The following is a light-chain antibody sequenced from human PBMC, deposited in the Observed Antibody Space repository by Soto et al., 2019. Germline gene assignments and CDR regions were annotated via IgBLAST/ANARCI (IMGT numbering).Light chain of an antibody. V-gene: IGLV2-8*01. Sequence: QSALTQPPSASGSPGQSVTISCTGTSSDVGGYNYLSWYQHRPGKAPQLIIYEVTKRPSGVPNRFFGSKSGNTASLTVSGLQAEDEADYFCMSCAGMYTYVFGTGTKLTVL. CDR2: EVT. CDR3: MSCAGMYTYV. CDR1: SSDVGGYNY. J-gene: IGLJ1*01.